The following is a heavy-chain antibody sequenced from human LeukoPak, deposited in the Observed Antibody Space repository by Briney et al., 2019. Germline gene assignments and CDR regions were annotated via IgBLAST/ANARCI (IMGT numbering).Heavy chain of an antibody. V-gene: IGHV4-59*12. CDR1: GGSISSYC. Sequence: SETLSLTCTVSGGSISSYCWSWIRQPPGKGLERMGYIFYSGSTNYNPSLKSRVTMSVDTSKNQFSPKLSSVTAADTAVYYCARRGIAVALWGQGTLVTVSS. CDR3: ARRGIAVAL. CDR2: IFYSGST. D-gene: IGHD6-19*01. J-gene: IGHJ4*02.